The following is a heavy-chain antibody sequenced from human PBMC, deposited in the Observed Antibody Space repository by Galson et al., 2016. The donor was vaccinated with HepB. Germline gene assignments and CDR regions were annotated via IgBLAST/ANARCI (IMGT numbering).Heavy chain of an antibody. J-gene: IGHJ2*01. V-gene: IGHV4-39*01. CDR1: GDSISSASYY. D-gene: IGHD4-17*01. CDR3: ARLTTDYQWYFDL. Sequence: SETLSLTCTVSGDSISSASYYWGWIRQPPGKGLEWIGNVYYRGSTYYNPSLKSRVTKSVDTSKNQFSLKLSSVTTADTAVYYWARLTTDYQWYFDLWGRGSLVTVSS. CDR2: VYYRGST.